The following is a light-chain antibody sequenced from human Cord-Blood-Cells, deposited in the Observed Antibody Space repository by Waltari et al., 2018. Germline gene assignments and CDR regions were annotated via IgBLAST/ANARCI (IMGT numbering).Light chain of an antibody. CDR3: QQYNSYSPYT. CDR2: DAS. J-gene: IGKJ2*01. V-gene: IGKV1-5*01. CDR1: QSISSW. Sequence: DIQMTQSPSTLSASVGDRVTITCRASQSISSWLAWYHQKPGKAPKLLIYDASSLESAVPSRFSGSGSGTEFTLTISSLQPDDFATYYCQQYNSYSPYTFGQGTKLEIK.